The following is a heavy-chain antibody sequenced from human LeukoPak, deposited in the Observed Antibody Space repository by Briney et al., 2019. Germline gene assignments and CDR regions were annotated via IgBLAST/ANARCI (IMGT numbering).Heavy chain of an antibody. D-gene: IGHD6-19*01. Sequence: PGGSLRLSCAASGFIFSSQWMGWVRQAPGKGLEWVANVNQGGTEKFYVASVKGRFSISRDNAENSPYLQMNSLRAEDTAVYYCARRSGIAVAGAFDYWGQGTLVTVSS. V-gene: IGHV3-7*03. CDR1: GFIFSSQW. J-gene: IGHJ4*02. CDR3: ARRSGIAVAGAFDY. CDR2: VNQGGTEK.